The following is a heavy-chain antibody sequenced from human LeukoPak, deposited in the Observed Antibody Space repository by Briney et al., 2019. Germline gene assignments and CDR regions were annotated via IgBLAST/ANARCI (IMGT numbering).Heavy chain of an antibody. D-gene: IGHD2-15*01. Sequence: PSETLSLTCTVSGGSISSSSYYWGWIRQPPGKGLEWIGSIYYSESTHHHPSLKTPVPISVDTSKNQFSLKLSSVTAADTAVYYCARRGRGLLLTRGDYWGQGTLVTVSS. J-gene: IGHJ4*02. CDR2: IYYSEST. CDR3: ARRGRGLLLTRGDY. CDR1: GGSISSSSYY. V-gene: IGHV4-39*01.